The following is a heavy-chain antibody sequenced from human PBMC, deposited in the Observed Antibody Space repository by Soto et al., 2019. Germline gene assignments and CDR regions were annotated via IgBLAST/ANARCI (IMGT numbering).Heavy chain of an antibody. CDR1: GFTFSNYG. Sequence: QVQLVESGGGVVQPGRSLRLSCAASGFTFSNYGMHWVRQAPGKGLEWVAVIWYDGSNKKYADSVKRRFTISRDNFRNTLYLQINSLRAEDAGLCYCASDSRGRSKPACYFDYWGRGTLVTVSS. D-gene: IGHD2-2*01. V-gene: IGHV3-33*01. CDR2: IWYDGSNK. J-gene: IGHJ4*02. CDR3: ASDSRGRSKPACYFDY.